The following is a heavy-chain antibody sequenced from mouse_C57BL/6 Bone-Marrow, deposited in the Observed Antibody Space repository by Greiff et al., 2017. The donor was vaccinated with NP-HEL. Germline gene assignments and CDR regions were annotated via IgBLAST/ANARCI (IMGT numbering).Heavy chain of an antibody. CDR3: ARKGDYDYGYFDV. D-gene: IGHD2-4*01. Sequence: VQLQESGAELVRPGASVKLSCKASGYTFTDYYINWVKQRPGQGLEWIARIYPGSGNTYYNEKFKGKATLTAEKSSSTAYMQLSSLTSEDSAVYFCARKGDYDYGYFDVWGTGTTVTVSS. V-gene: IGHV1-76*01. J-gene: IGHJ1*03. CDR2: IYPGSGNT. CDR1: GYTFTDYY.